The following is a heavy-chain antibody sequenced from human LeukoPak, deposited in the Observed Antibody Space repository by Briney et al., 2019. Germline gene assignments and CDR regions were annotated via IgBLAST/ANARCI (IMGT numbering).Heavy chain of an antibody. V-gene: IGHV4-34*01. D-gene: IGHD1-26*01. Sequence: SETLSLTCAVYIDSFSNYHWNWIRQTPAKGTEWIGEVNESGGTNISPSLRSRVILSVDTSKNQFSLKLISVTVADTAIYYCARGQGATVPQVGKNWFDPWGQGTRVTVSS. CDR3: ARGQGATVPQVGKNWFDP. CDR2: VNESGGT. J-gene: IGHJ5*02. CDR1: IDSFSNYH.